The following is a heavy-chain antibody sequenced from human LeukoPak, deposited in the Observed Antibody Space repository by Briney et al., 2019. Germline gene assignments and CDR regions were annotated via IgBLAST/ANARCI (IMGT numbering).Heavy chain of an antibody. J-gene: IGHJ4*02. D-gene: IGHD3-3*01. CDR1: GFTLSSYA. V-gene: IGHV3-23*01. CDR2: ISDTGNT. CDR3: ARAQGHTIFGVVITPFDY. Sequence: GGSLRLSCAASGFTLSSYAMTWVRQAPGKGLEWVSAISDTGNTYHADSVKGRFTISRDSSKNTLFLQMNRLRPEDAAVYYCARAQGHTIFGVVITPFDYWGQGTLVTVSS.